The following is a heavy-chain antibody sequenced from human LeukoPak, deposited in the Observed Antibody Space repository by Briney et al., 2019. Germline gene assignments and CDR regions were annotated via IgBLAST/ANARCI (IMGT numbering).Heavy chain of an antibody. CDR1: GFTSGDYW. J-gene: IGHJ4*02. Sequence: GGSLRLSCTASGFTSGDYWMSWLRQAPGKGLEWVINISPDGRGKYFVDSVKGRFTISRDNAKNSLYLQMNSLRAEDTAVYYCARDGSGWSVYWGQGTLVTVSS. D-gene: IGHD6-19*01. V-gene: IGHV3-7*01. CDR2: ISPDGRGK. CDR3: ARDGSGWSVY.